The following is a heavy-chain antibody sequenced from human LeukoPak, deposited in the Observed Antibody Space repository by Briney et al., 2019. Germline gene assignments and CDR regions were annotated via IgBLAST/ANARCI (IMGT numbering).Heavy chain of an antibody. V-gene: IGHV4-61*02. J-gene: IGHJ4*02. CDR1: GGSISSGSYY. Sequence: PSQTLSLTCTVSGGSISSGSYYWSWIRQPAGKGLEWIGRIYTSGSTNYNPSLKSRVTISVDTSKNQFSLKLSSVTAADTAVYYCARDRGTWNDDGFDYWGQGTLVTVSS. D-gene: IGHD1-1*01. CDR3: ARDRGTWNDDGFDY. CDR2: IYTSGST.